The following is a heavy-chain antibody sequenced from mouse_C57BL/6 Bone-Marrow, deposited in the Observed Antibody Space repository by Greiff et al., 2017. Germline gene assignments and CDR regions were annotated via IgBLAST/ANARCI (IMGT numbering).Heavy chain of an antibody. V-gene: IGHV1-42*01. Sequence: VQLKESGPELVKPGASVKISCKASGYSFTGYYMNWVKQSPEKSLEWIGEINPSTGGTTYNQKFKAKATLTVDKSSSTAYMQLKSLTSEDAAVYYCAASSPCAYWGQGTLVTVSA. CDR3: AASSPCAY. CDR1: GYSFTGYY. J-gene: IGHJ3*01. D-gene: IGHD1-1*01. CDR2: INPSTGGT.